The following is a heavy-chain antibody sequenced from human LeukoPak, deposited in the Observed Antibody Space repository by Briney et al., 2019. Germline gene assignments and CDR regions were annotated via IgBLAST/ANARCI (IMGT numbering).Heavy chain of an antibody. Sequence: GASVKVSCKASGYTFTGYYMHWVRQATGQGLEWMGWMNPNSGNTGYAQKFQGRVTITRNTSISTAYMELSSLRSEDTAVYYCARTDYDSSGYRWYYYYMDVWGKGTTVTVSS. CDR3: ARTDYDSSGYRWYYYYMDV. CDR2: MNPNSGNT. J-gene: IGHJ6*03. D-gene: IGHD3-22*01. V-gene: IGHV1-8*03. CDR1: GYTFTGYY.